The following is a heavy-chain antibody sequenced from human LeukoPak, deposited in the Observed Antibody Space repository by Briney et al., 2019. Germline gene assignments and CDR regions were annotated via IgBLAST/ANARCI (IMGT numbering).Heavy chain of an antibody. CDR2: INHSGST. J-gene: IGHJ4*02. CDR1: GGSFSGYY. CDR3: ERGYVYFDY. V-gene: IGHV4-34*01. D-gene: IGHD3-10*02. Sequence: SETLSLTCAVYGGSFSGYYWSWIRQPPGKGLEWIGEINHSGSTNYNPSLKSRVTISVDTSKNQFSLKLSSVTAADTAVYYCERGYVYFDYWGQGTLVTVSS.